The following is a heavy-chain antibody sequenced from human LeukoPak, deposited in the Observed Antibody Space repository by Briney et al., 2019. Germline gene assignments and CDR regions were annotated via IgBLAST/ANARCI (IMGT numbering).Heavy chain of an antibody. J-gene: IGHJ6*03. CDR2: INSDGSST. CDR1: GFTFSNYW. CDR3: ARGSVGARCYYYYMDV. V-gene: IGHV3-74*01. Sequence: PGGSLRLSCAASGFTFSNYWMHWVRQAPGKGLVWVSRINSDGSSTNYADSMKGRFTIFRDNAKNTLYLQMNSLRAEDTAVYYCARGSVGARCYYYYMDVWGKGTTVTISS. D-gene: IGHD1-26*01.